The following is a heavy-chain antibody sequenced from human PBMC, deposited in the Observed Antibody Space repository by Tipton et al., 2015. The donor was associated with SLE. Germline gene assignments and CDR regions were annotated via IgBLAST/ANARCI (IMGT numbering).Heavy chain of an antibody. D-gene: IGHD2-15*01. Sequence: SLRLSCAGAGFTFDDHGMSWVRQAPGKGLEWVSGINWNGGGAVYADSVKGRFTISRDNAKNSLYLQMNSLRPEDAALYYCAKDTDATGYYFDLWGQGSLVTVSS. CDR2: INWNGGGA. J-gene: IGHJ4*02. CDR3: AKDTDATGYYFDL. V-gene: IGHV3-20*04. CDR1: GFTFDDHG.